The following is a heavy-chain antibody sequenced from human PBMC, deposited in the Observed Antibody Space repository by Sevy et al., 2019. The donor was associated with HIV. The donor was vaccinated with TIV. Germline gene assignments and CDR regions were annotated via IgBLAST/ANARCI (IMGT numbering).Heavy chain of an antibody. Sequence: SETLSLTCTVSGDSISSGDYYWSWIRQPPGKGLEWIGYIYYSGSTYYNPSLKSRLTISLDTSKNQFSLKPSSVTAADTAVYYCARGLQLRVYYFDYWGRGTLVTVSS. D-gene: IGHD1-1*01. J-gene: IGHJ4*02. V-gene: IGHV4-30-4*01. CDR3: ARGLQLRVYYFDY. CDR1: GDSISSGDYY. CDR2: IYYSGST.